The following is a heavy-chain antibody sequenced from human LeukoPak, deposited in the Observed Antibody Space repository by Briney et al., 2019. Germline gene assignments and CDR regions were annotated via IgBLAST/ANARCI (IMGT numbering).Heavy chain of an antibody. V-gene: IGHV3-23*01. CDR3: AKSRGESRGASNY. J-gene: IGHJ4*02. CDR1: GFAFSSYA. Sequence: GGSLRLSCAASGFAFSSYAMNWVRQAPGKGLEWVSFISGSGDTTYYADSVKGRFTISRGSSKNTLYLQMNSLRAEDTAVYYCAKSRGESRGASNYWGQGTLDTVSS. CDR2: ISGSGDTT. D-gene: IGHD1-26*01.